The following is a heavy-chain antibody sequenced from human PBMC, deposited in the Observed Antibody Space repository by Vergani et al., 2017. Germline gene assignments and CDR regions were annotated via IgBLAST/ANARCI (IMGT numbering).Heavy chain of an antibody. J-gene: IGHJ4*02. CDR2: IYYSGST. D-gene: IGHD6-6*01. CDR3: AREQQLGGFDY. CDR1: GYSISSGYY. Sequence: QVQLQESGPGLVKPSETLSLTCAVSGYSISSGYYWGWIRQPPGKGLEWIGSIYYSGSTNYNPSLKSRVTISVDTSKNQFSLKLSSVTAADTAVYYCAREQQLGGFDYWGQGTLVTVSS. V-gene: IGHV4-38-2*02.